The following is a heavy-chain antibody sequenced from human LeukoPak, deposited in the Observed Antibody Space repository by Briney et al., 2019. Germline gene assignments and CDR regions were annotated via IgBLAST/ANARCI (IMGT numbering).Heavy chain of an antibody. V-gene: IGHV3-7*03. J-gene: IGHJ5*02. Sequence: GGSLRLSCAVPTFTLSRYWMTWVRQAPGKGLEWVANIKQDGSDKYYVDSVKGRFTISRDNAKNSLYLQMNSLRAEDTALYYCVRDRCSSTSCHDSPNWFDPWGQGTLVTVSS. CDR1: TFTLSRYW. D-gene: IGHD2-2*01. CDR2: IKQDGSDK. CDR3: VRDRCSSTSCHDSPNWFDP.